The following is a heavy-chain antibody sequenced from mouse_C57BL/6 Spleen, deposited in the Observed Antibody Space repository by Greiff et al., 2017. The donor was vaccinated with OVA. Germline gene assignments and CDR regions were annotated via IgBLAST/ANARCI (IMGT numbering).Heavy chain of an antibody. CDR3: KKWLLLYYAMDY. J-gene: IGHJ4*01. D-gene: IGHD2-3*01. CDR1: GYAFSSSW. CDR2: IYPGDGDT. V-gene: IGHV1-82*01. Sequence: VQLQQSGPELVKPGASVKISCKASGYAFSSSWMNWVKQRPGKGLEWIGRIYPGDGDTNYNGKFKGKATLTADKSSSTAYMQLSSLTSEDSAVYFCKKWLLLYYAMDYWGQGTSVTVSS.